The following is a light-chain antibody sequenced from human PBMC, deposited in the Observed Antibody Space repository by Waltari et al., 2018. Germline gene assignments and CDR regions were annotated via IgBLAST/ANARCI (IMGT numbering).Light chain of an antibody. CDR1: SSDVGTYNL. V-gene: IGLV2-23*01. J-gene: IGLJ2*01. CDR2: EST. CDR3: CSFAGSSPHVV. Sequence: QSALTQPASVSGSPGQSITISCTGTSSDVGTYNLVSWSQHHPGKAPKLMIYESTKRPSGVTNRFSGSKSGNTAFLTISGLQAEDEADYYCCSFAGSSPHVVFGGWTKLTVL.